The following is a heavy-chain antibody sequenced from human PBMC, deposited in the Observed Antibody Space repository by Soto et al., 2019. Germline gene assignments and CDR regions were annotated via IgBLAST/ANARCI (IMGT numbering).Heavy chain of an antibody. D-gene: IGHD2-15*01. Sequence: QVQLQESGPGLVKPSETLSLTCTVSGGSVSSGNYYWSWIRQPPGKGLEWIGYIYYSGSTNCHPSLDSRVTISVDTSKDECSLMLSSVTGADTAVYYWARGGGPNDAFEIWGQGTMVTVSS. CDR2: IYYSGST. V-gene: IGHV4-61*01. J-gene: IGHJ3*02. CDR3: ARGGGPNDAFEI. CDR1: GGSVSSGNYY.